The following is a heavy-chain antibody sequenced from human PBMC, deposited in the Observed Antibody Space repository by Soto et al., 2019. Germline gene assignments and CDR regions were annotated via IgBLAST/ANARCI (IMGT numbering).Heavy chain of an antibody. Sequence: ASVKVSCNASGYTFTSYYMHWVRHAPGQGPEWMGIINPSGGSTSYAQKFQGRDTMSRDTSTSTVYVELYSQRSEDTAVYDSWRDRYLFRGNCFDPWRQG. CDR1: GYTFTSYY. CDR2: INPSGGST. J-gene: IGHJ5*02. D-gene: IGHD1-20*01. CDR3: WRDRYLFRGNCFDP. V-gene: IGHV1-46*01.